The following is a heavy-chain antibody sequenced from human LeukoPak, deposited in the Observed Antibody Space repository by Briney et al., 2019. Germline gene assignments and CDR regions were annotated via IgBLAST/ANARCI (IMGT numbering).Heavy chain of an antibody. Sequence: SETLSLTCTVSGGGGSISSHYWSWIRQPAGKGLEWIGRIYFTGTITYNPSPESRVTMSIDTSKNQFSLKLNSLTAADTAVYYCARDSGTTGEVKFDPWGQGTLVTVSS. CDR3: ARDSGTTGEVKFDP. V-gene: IGHV4-4*07. J-gene: IGHJ5*02. CDR2: IYFTGTI. CDR1: GGGGSISSHY. D-gene: IGHD3-10*01.